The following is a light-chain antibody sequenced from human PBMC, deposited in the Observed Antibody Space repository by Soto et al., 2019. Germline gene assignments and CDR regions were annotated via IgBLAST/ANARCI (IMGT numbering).Light chain of an antibody. CDR3: AAWDTSLGAVV. Sequence: QSVLTQPPSVSAAPGQKVTISCSGSSSNIGNNYVSWYQHLPGTAPKLLTYDNNKRPSGVPDRFSDSKAGTSGTLDITGLQTGDEADDYCAAWDTSLGAVVFGGGTKLTVL. CDR2: DNN. J-gene: IGLJ2*01. V-gene: IGLV1-51*01. CDR1: SSNIGNNY.